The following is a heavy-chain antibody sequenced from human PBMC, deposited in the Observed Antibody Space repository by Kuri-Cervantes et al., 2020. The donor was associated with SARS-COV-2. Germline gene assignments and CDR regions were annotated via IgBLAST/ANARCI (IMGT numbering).Heavy chain of an antibody. CDR1: GYTFTSYD. J-gene: IGHJ3*02. CDR2: MNPNSGNT. D-gene: IGHD2-2*01. CDR3: ARVPKIGHCSSTSCSGHAFDI. Sequence: ASVKVSCKASGYTFTSYDINWVRQATGQGLEWMGWMNPNSGNTGYAQKFQGRVTITRNTSISTAYMELSRLRSDDTAVYYCARVPKIGHCSSTSCSGHAFDIWGQGTMVT. V-gene: IGHV1-8*03.